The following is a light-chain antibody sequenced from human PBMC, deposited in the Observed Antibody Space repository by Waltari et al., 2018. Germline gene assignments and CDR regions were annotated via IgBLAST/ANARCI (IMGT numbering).Light chain of an antibody. CDR3: QQRANWPPLT. J-gene: IGKJ4*01. CDR1: QSVYTF. CDR2: HAS. V-gene: IGKV3-11*01. Sequence: EIVLTQSPATLSLSPGERATLSCRASQSVYTFLAWYQQKPGQAPRLLIYHASNRAAGIPARFSGSGSGTDFTLTISSLEAEDSAVYYCQQRANWPPLTFGGGTKVEI.